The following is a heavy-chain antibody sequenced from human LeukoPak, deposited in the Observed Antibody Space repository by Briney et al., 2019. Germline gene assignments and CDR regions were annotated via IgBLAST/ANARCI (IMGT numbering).Heavy chain of an antibody. V-gene: IGHV4-34*01. J-gene: IGHJ4*02. CDR2: INHSGST. CDR1: GGSFSGYY. Sequence: SETLSLTCAVYGGSFSGYYWSWIRQPPGKGLEWIGEINHSGSTNYNPSLKSRVTIPVDTSKNQFSLKLSSVTAADTAVYYCALMVRGTTPGTDYWGRGTLVTVSS. D-gene: IGHD3-10*01. CDR3: ALMVRGTTPGTDY.